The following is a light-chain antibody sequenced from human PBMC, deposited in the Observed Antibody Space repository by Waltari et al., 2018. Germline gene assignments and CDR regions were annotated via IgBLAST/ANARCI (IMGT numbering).Light chain of an antibody. CDR3: CSYAGSSTWV. Sequence: QSALTQTASVSGSPGQSITISCTATSSDVGSYNLVSWYQQHPGKAPKLGIYEVTKRPSGVSTRCSGSKSGNTASLTISGLQAEDEADYCCCSYAGSSTWVFGGGTKLTVL. CDR1: SSDVGSYNL. V-gene: IGLV2-23*02. J-gene: IGLJ3*02. CDR2: EVT.